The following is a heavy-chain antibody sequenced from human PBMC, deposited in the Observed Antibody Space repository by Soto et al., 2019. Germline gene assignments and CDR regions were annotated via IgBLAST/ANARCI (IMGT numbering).Heavy chain of an antibody. CDR3: ARDFRPETLSYGYHYYYYYGMDV. CDR2: IWYDGSNK. J-gene: IGHJ6*02. V-gene: IGHV3-33*01. Sequence: PGGSLRLSCAASGFTFRSYGMHWVRQAPGKGLEWVAVIWYDGSNKYYADSVKGRFTISRDNSKNTLYLQMNSLRAEDTAVYYCARDFRPETLSYGYHYYYYYGMDVWGQGTTVTVSS. D-gene: IGHD5-18*01. CDR1: GFTFRSYG.